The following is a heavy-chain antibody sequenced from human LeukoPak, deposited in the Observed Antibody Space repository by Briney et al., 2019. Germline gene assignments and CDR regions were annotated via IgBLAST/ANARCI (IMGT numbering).Heavy chain of an antibody. CDR2: IDHSGSA. V-gene: IGHV4-59*12. CDR3: ARFSIGEFDY. Sequence: SETLSLTCAVYGGSFSGYYWSWLRQPPGKGLEWIGYIDHSGSASYNPSLKSRVTISVDTSKNQFSLKLSSVTAADTAVYYCARFSIGEFDYWGQGTLVTVSS. J-gene: IGHJ4*02. CDR1: GGSFSGYY. D-gene: IGHD2/OR15-2a*01.